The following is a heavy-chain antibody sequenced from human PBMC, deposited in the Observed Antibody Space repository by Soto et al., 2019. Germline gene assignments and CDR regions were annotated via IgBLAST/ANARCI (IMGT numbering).Heavy chain of an antibody. Sequence: QPGGSLRLSCTASGFTFGDYAMSWFRQAPGKGLEWVGFIRSKAYGGTTEYAASVKGRFTISRDDSKSIAYLQMNSLKTEDTAVYYCTRGTLEWLFPYGMDVWGQGTTVTVSS. D-gene: IGHD3-3*01. V-gene: IGHV3-49*03. CDR3: TRGTLEWLFPYGMDV. CDR1: GFTFGDYA. CDR2: IRSKAYGGTT. J-gene: IGHJ6*02.